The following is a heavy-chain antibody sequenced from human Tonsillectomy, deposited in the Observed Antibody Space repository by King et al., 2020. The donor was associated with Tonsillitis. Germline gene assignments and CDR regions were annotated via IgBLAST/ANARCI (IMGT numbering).Heavy chain of an antibody. Sequence: QLQESGPGLVKPSETLSLTCTVSGGSISSSSYYWGWIRQPPGKGLEWIGSIYYSGSTYDNPSLKSRVTISVDTSKNQFSLKLSSVTAADTAVYDCAGYSYSSSWYEGYWGQGTLVTVSS. J-gene: IGHJ4*02. D-gene: IGHD6-13*01. V-gene: IGHV4-39*01. CDR2: IYYSGST. CDR3: AGYSYSSSWYEGY. CDR1: GGSISSSSYY.